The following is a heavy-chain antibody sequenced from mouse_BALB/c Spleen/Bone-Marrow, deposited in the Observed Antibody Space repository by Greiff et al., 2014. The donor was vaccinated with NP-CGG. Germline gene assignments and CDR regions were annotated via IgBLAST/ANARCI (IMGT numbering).Heavy chain of an antibody. Sequence: QVQLQQSGPGLVQPSQSLSITCTVSGFSLTFYGIHWVRQSPGKGLKWLGVIWSGGSTDYNAAFISRLSISKDNSKSQVFFKMNSLQANDTAIYYCARNVIKRGAMDYWGQGTSVTVSS. CDR3: ARNVIKRGAMDY. D-gene: IGHD2-4*01. V-gene: IGHV2-2*02. J-gene: IGHJ4*01. CDR2: IWSGGST. CDR1: GFSLTFYG.